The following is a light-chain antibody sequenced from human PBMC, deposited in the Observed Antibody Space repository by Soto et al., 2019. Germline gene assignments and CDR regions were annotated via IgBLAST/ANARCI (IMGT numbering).Light chain of an antibody. Sequence: EIVMTQSPATLSVSPGXRATLSCRASQSVSSYLAWYQQKPGQAPRLLIYGASTRATGIPARFSGSGAGTEFTLTISSLQSEDFALYYCQQHNNWPLTFGGGTKVDIK. V-gene: IGKV3-15*01. CDR2: GAS. CDR3: QQHNNWPLT. J-gene: IGKJ4*01. CDR1: QSVSSY.